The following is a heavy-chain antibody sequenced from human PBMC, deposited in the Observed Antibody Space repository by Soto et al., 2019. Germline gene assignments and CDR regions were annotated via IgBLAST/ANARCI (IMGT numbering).Heavy chain of an antibody. CDR3: ARDRDYTWFDP. J-gene: IGHJ5*02. CDR1: GGSISSGGYY. Sequence: QEQLQESGPGLVKHSQTLSRTCTVSGGSISSGGYYWSWIRQHPGKGLEWIGYIYYSGSTYYNPSLKSRVTISVDTSKNQFSLQLSSVTAADTAVYYWARDRDYTWFDPWGQGTLVTVSS. V-gene: IGHV4-31*03. CDR2: IYYSGST.